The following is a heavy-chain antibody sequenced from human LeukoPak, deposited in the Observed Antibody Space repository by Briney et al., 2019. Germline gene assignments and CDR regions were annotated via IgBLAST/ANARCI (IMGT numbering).Heavy chain of an antibody. CDR1: GYTFTYND. Sequence: ASVKVSRKASGYTFTYNDINWVRQATGQGREWMGWMNPGTANAGYSQKFQGRLAITADTSINTAYMELSGLTSEDTAVYYCARGRAAADWGQGTLVTVSS. CDR2: MNPGTANA. D-gene: IGHD2-15*01. J-gene: IGHJ4*02. V-gene: IGHV1-8*01. CDR3: ARGRAAAD.